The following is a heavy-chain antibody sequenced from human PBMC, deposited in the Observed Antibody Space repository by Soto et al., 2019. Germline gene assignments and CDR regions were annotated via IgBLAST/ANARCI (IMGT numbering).Heavy chain of an antibody. D-gene: IGHD6-13*01. J-gene: IGHJ4*02. CDR2: INTQGGGT. V-gene: IGHV1-2*02. Sequence: ASVKVSCKASGYTFTGYYMHWVRQAPGQGLEWMGWINTQGGGTSYAQRFQGRVTMTRDTSMSTAYMELSRLRSDDTAVYYCARDHRNSWPRNFDYWGQGTLVTVSS. CDR3: ARDHRNSWPRNFDY. CDR1: GYTFTGYY.